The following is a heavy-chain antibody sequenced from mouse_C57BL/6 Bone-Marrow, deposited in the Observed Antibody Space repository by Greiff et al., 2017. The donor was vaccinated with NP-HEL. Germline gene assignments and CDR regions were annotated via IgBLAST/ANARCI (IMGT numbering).Heavy chain of an antibody. CDR3: ARSGGLYYFDY. CDR2: IYPGDGDT. J-gene: IGHJ2*01. Sequence: VQLQESGPELVKPGASVKISCKASGYAFSSSWMNWVKQRPGKGLEWIGRIYPGDGDTNYNGKFKGKATLTADKSSSTAYMQLSSLTSEDSAVYCCARSGGLYYFDYWGQGTTLTVSS. CDR1: GYAFSSSW. V-gene: IGHV1-82*01. D-gene: IGHD2-4*01.